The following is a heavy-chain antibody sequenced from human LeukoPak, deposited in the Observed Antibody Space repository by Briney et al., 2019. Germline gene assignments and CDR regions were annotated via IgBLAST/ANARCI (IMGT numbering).Heavy chain of an antibody. CDR3: ARSFPTSNHAFDI. CDR2: TYYRSQWYN. Sequence: SQTLSLMWDISGDSVSINRAAWNWMRQSPSRGLEWLGRTYYRSQWYNDYAVFVKSRRTINPDTSKSQFSLQLTSVTPEDTAIYYCARSFPTSNHAFDIWGQGTRVTVSS. J-gene: IGHJ3*02. CDR1: GDSVSINRAA. V-gene: IGHV6-1*01.